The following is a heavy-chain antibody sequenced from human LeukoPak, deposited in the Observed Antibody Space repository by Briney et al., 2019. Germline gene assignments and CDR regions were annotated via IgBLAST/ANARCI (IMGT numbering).Heavy chain of an antibody. V-gene: IGHV3-23*01. D-gene: IGHD3-22*01. CDR3: AKGAEEGVVITSVYYYYMDV. J-gene: IGHJ6*03. CDR2: ISGSGYNT. Sequence: GGSLRLSCAASGFTFSSYSMNWVRQAPGKGLEWVSTISGSGYNTYYADSVMGRFTISRDNSKNTMYLQMNSLRAEDTAVYYCAKGAEEGVVITSVYYYYMDVWGKGTTVTISS. CDR1: GFTFSSYS.